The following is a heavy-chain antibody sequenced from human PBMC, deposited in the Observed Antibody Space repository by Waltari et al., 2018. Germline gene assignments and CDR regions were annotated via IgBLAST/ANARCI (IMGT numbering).Heavy chain of an antibody. CDR1: GVSITSNRHY. V-gene: IGHV4-39*01. J-gene: IGHJ3*01. CDR2: VSYSGTT. CDR3: GTYIGASVGTAAFDV. D-gene: IGHD5-12*01. Sequence: QLQLQESGPRLVRPSETLSLICRVSGVSITSNRHYWAWIRQSPGQGVEWIGTVSYSGTTDISPSLKSLVSVSRDTSKNQVSLILGSVTAADMAFYYCGTYIGASVGTAAFDVWGQGTMVTVSS.